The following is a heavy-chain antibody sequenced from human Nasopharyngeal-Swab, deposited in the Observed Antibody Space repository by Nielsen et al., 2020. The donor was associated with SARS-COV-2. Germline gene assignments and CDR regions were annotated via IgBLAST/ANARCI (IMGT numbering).Heavy chain of an antibody. V-gene: IGHV1-69*13. CDR3: ARASDGSENYYYFDY. J-gene: IGHJ4*02. CDR2: IIPIFGTP. CDR1: GCTLISYA. D-gene: IGHD3-10*01. Sequence: SVKVSCKASGCTLISYAISWVRQAPGQGLEWMGGIIPIFGTPNYAQEFQGRVTISADESTSTAYMELSSLRSEDTAVYYCARASDGSENYYYFDYWGQGTLVTVSS.